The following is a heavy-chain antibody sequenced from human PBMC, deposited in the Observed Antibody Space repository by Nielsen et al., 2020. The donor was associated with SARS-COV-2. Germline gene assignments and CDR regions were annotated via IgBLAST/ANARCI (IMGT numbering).Heavy chain of an antibody. Sequence: GESLKISCAASGFTLSNYGMHWVRQAPGKGLEWVAVISYDGNKNYYADSVKGRFTISRDKSKNAVYLQMNSLRVEDTAVYYCAKDLGGGAARPSCFDYWGQGTLVTVSS. D-gene: IGHD6-6*01. J-gene: IGHJ4*02. V-gene: IGHV3-30*18. CDR3: AKDLGGGAARPSCFDY. CDR2: ISYDGNKN. CDR1: GFTLSNYG.